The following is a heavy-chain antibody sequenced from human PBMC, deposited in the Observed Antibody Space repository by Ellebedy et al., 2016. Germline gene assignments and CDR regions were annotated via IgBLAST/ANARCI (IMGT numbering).Heavy chain of an antibody. D-gene: IGHD2-15*01. Sequence: GGSLRLXCAASGFTFSSYAMSWVRQAPGKGLEWVSAISGSGGSTYYADSVKGRFTISRDNSKNTLYLQMNSLRAEDTAVYYCAKDPYVVVVAASYDAFDIWGQGTMVTVSS. CDR3: AKDPYVVVVAASYDAFDI. CDR2: ISGSGGST. V-gene: IGHV3-23*01. CDR1: GFTFSSYA. J-gene: IGHJ3*02.